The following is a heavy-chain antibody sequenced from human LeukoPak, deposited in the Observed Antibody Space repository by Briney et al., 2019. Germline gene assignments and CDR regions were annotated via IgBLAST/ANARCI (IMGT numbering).Heavy chain of an antibody. CDR3: AIDIRYSSSWCFDY. CDR2: ISWNSGSI. CDR1: GFTFDDYA. D-gene: IGHD6-13*01. V-gene: IGHV3-9*01. J-gene: IGHJ4*02. Sequence: PGGSLRLSCAASGFTFDDYAMYWVRQVPGKGLEWVSRISWNSGSIDYADSVKGRFTISRDNAKNSLYLQMNSLRAEDTALYYCAIDIRYSSSWCFDYWGQGTLVTVSS.